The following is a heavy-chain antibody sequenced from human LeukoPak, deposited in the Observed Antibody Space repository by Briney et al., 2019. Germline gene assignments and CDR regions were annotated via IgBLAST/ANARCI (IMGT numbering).Heavy chain of an antibody. CDR2: ISGSGGST. Sequence: GSLRLSCAASGFTFSSYAMSWVRQAPGKGLEWVSAISGSGGSTYYADSVKGRFTISRDNSKNTLYLQMNSLKTEDTAVYYCTTINWGAFDMWGQGTMVTVSS. J-gene: IGHJ3*02. CDR1: GFTFSSYA. V-gene: IGHV3-23*01. D-gene: IGHD7-27*01. CDR3: TTINWGAFDM.